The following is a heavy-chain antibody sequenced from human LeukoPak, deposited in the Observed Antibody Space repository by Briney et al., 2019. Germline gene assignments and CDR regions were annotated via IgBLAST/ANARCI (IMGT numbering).Heavy chain of an antibody. CDR2: ITDSGSRT. V-gene: IGHV3-23*01. CDR3: ALRGTTALNAFDI. J-gene: IGHJ3*02. Sequence: PGRSLRLSCAASGFTFSYYAMTWVRQAPGKGPEWVSGITDSGSRTSYADSVKGRFTISRDNSKNTLFLQMSSLRAEDTALYYCALRGTTALNAFDIWGQGTMVTVSS. CDR1: GFTFSYYA. D-gene: IGHD1/OR15-1a*01.